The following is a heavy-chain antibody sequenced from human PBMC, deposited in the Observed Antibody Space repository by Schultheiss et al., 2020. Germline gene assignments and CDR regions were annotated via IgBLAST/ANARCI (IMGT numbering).Heavy chain of an antibody. CDR1: GGSISGSSYY. V-gene: IGHV4-39*01. CDR3: ASSQVYGTFSDY. CDR2: IYYSGST. J-gene: IGHJ4*02. Sequence: SQTLSLTCTVSGGSISGSSYYWGWIRQPPGKGLEWLGSIYYSGSTYYNPSLKSRVTISVDTSKNQFSLKLKIVTAADTAVYFCASSQVYGTFSDYWGQGTLVTVSS. D-gene: IGHD3-16*01.